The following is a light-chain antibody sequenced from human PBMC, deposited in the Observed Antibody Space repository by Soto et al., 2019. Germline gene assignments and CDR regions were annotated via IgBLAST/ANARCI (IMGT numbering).Light chain of an antibody. Sequence: IVMTQSPASLSVSLGERASMNCMCCWSVLYKSNNKNHLAWYQQKPGQPPQLIIYWASTRESGVPERFSGSGSGTDFTLTISSLEAEDVAFYWCQQYFDVPFTFGGGSMV. CDR1: WSVLYKSNNKNH. CDR3: QQYFDVPFT. CDR2: WAS. V-gene: IGKV4-1*01. J-gene: IGKJ4*01.